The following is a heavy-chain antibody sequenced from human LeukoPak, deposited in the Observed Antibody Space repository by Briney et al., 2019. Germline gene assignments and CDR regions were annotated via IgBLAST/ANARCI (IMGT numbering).Heavy chain of an antibody. J-gene: IGHJ4*02. CDR2: IKQDGSEK. CDR1: GFTFSNYW. Sequence: SGGSLRLSCAASGFTFSNYWMSWVRQAPGKGLEWVANIKQDGSEKYYVDSVKGRFTISRDNAKNSLYLQMNSLRAEDTAVYYCARSRSTVLSHFDYWGQGTLVTVSS. V-gene: IGHV3-7*01. D-gene: IGHD4-11*01. CDR3: ARSRSTVLSHFDY.